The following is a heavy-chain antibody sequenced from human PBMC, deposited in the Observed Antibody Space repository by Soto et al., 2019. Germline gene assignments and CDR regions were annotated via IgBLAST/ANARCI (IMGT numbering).Heavy chain of an antibody. J-gene: IGHJ5*02. D-gene: IGHD3-3*01. CDR2: SYYSGIT. Sequence: SETLSLTCSVSGGSVRSKSHYWTWMRQPPGKGLEWIGYSYYSGITNYHSSLKSRVNISLDTSMNHFSLRLSSVTAADTAVYYCARGQRFSDWFDPWGQGTLVTVSS. V-gene: IGHV4-61*03. CDR3: ARGQRFSDWFDP. CDR1: GGSVRSKSHY.